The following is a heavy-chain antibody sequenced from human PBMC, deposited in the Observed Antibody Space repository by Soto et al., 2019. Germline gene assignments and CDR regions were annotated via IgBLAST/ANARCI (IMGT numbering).Heavy chain of an antibody. CDR3: TSIDLSGWYDF. CDR2: IRSKGNTYAT. J-gene: IGHJ5*01. Sequence: SLRLSCASSLFTFSGSALHLVLHPSGKGLELVGRIRSKGNTYATAHAASVKGRFTISRDDSKNTTYLQMNSLKTEDTAVYYCTSIDLSGWYDFWGQGTLVTVSS. V-gene: IGHV3-73*01. CDR1: LFTFSGSA. D-gene: IGHD1-26*01.